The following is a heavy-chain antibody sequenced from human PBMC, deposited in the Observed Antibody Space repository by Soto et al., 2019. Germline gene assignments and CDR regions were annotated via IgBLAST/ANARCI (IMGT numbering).Heavy chain of an antibody. CDR1: GFTFSSYA. D-gene: IGHD2-2*01. J-gene: IGHJ4*02. V-gene: IGHV3-23*01. CDR3: AKDYKGTSGLRRLYYFDY. CDR2: ISGSGGST. Sequence: GGSLRLSCAASGFTFSSYAMSWVRQAPGKGLEWVSAISGSGGSTYYADSVKGRFTISRDNSKNTLYLQMNSLRAEDTAVYYCAKDYKGTSGLRRLYYFDYWGQGTLVTVSS.